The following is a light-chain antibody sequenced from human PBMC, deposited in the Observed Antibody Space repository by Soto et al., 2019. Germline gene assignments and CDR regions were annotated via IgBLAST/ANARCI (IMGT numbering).Light chain of an antibody. CDR1: QSVSGY. V-gene: IGKV3-11*01. Sequence: EIVMTQPPATLSVSPGERATLPCRASQSVSGYLAWYQQKPGQSPRLLIYGSSNRATGIPDRFSGSGSGTDFTLTISSLEPEVFAVYYCQQRSNWPTFSFGPGTNVEIK. J-gene: IGKJ3*01. CDR2: GSS. CDR3: QQRSNWPTFS.